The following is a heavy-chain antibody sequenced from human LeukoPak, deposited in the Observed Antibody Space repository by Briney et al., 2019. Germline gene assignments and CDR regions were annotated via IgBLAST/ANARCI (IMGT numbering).Heavy chain of an antibody. V-gene: IGHV1-18*01. J-gene: IGHJ5*02. CDR1: GYTFTSYG. CDR2: ISAYNGNT. D-gene: IGHD6-19*01. CDR3: ARDFFSAVAGQYNWFDP. Sequence: GASVKVSCKASGYTFTSYGISWVRQAPGQGLEWMGWISAYNGNTNYAQKLQGRVTTTTDTSTSTAYMELRSLRSDDTAVYYCARDFFSAVAGQYNWFDPWGQGTLVTVSS.